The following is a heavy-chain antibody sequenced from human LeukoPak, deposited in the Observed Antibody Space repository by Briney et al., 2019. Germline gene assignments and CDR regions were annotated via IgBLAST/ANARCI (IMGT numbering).Heavy chain of an antibody. D-gene: IGHD3-22*01. CDR3: ARIAGYYDSSGYPY. Sequence: SETLSLTCAGYGGSFSGYYWSWIRQPPGKGLEWIGEINHSGSTNYNPSLKSRVTISVDTSKNQFSLKLSSVTAADTAVYYCARIAGYYDSSGYPYWGQGTLVTVSS. J-gene: IGHJ4*02. CDR1: GGSFSGYY. CDR2: INHSGST. V-gene: IGHV4-34*01.